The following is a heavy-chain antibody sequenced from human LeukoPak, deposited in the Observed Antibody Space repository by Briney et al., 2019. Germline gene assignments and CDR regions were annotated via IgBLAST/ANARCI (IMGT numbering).Heavy chain of an antibody. CDR3: ARARPSLADSYYYYMDV. J-gene: IGHJ6*03. V-gene: IGHV4-39*07. D-gene: IGHD3-3*02. CDR2: IYSTGNT. CDR1: GDFIRSGHYY. Sequence: SETLSLTCTVSGDFIRSGHYYWGWIRQSPGTGLEWMGSIYSTGNTHYNPSLESRLIISVDTSKNSFSLKLSSVTAADTAVYYCARARPSLADSYYYYMDVWGKGTTVTVSS.